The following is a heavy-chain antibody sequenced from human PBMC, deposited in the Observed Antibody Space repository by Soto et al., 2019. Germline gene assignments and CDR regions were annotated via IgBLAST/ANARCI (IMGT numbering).Heavy chain of an antibody. Sequence: QVQLQQWGAGLLKPSETLSLTCAVYGGSLSGYYWSCIRQPPGKGLEWIGEINHGGSTNYNPSLKSRATISVDTSKNQFSLRLSSVTAADTAVYYCARCIAVAGNYRYFDLWGRGTLVTVSS. D-gene: IGHD6-19*01. J-gene: IGHJ2*01. CDR3: ARCIAVAGNYRYFDL. V-gene: IGHV4-34*01. CDR2: INHGGST. CDR1: GGSLSGYY.